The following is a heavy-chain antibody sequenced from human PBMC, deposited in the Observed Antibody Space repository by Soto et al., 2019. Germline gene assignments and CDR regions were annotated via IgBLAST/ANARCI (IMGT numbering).Heavy chain of an antibody. V-gene: IGHV3-30*18. J-gene: IGHJ4*02. Sequence: QVQLVESGGGVVQPGRSLRLSCAASGFTFSSYGMHWVRQAPGKGLEWVAVISYDGSNKYYADSVKGRFTISRDNSKNTLYLQMNSLRAEDTAVYYCAKESGCSGGSCYSQFSYYFDYWGQGTLVTVSS. CDR2: ISYDGSNK. CDR1: GFTFSSYG. CDR3: AKESGCSGGSCYSQFSYYFDY. D-gene: IGHD2-15*01.